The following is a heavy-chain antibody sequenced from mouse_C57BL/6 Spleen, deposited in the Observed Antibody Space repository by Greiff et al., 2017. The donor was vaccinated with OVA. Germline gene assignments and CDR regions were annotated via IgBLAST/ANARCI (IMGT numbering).Heavy chain of an antibody. CDR3: ARAGPHDYGYWYFDV. Sequence: EVQLVESGGGLVKPGGSLKLSCAASGFTFSSYAMSWVRQTPEKRLEWVATISDGGSYTYYPDNVKGRFTISRDNAKNNLYLQMSHLKSEDTAMYYCARAGPHDYGYWYFDVWGTGTTVTVSS. J-gene: IGHJ1*03. CDR1: GFTFSSYA. D-gene: IGHD2-4*01. CDR2: ISDGGSYT. V-gene: IGHV5-4*01.